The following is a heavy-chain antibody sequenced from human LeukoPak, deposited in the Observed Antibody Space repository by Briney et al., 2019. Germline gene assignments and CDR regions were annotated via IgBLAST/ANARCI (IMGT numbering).Heavy chain of an antibody. Sequence: KASETLSLTCTVSGGSISSHYWSWIRQPPGKGLEWIGYIYYSGSTNYNPSLKSRVTISVDTSKNQFSLKLSSVTAADTAVYYCARDGYYDFWRGNKPYYYYYMDVWGKGTTVTVSS. J-gene: IGHJ6*03. D-gene: IGHD3-3*01. V-gene: IGHV4-59*11. CDR1: GGSISSHY. CDR3: ARDGYYDFWRGNKPYYYYYMDV. CDR2: IYYSGST.